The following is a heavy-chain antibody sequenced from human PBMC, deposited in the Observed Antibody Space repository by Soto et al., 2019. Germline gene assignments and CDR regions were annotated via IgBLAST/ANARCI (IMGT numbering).Heavy chain of an antibody. CDR1: GFTFSSYS. D-gene: IGHD3-9*01. CDR3: ARERYYHWPRGTFDY. CDR2: ISSSSSYI. J-gene: IGHJ4*02. V-gene: IGHV3-21*01. Sequence: GGSLRLSYAASGFTFSSYSMNWFGQAPGKGLEWVSSISSSSSYIYYADSVKSRFTISRDNAKNSLYLQMNSLRAEDTAVYYCARERYYHWPRGTFDYWGQGTLVTVSS.